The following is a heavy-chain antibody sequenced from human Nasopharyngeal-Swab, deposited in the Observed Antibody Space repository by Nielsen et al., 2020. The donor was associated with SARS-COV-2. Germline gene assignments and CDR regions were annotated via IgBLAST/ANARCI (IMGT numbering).Heavy chain of an antibody. CDR3: ARGVGFLAYYFDY. CDR1: GGSISGYY. Sequence: SETLSLTCTVSGGSISGYYWSWIRQPPGKGLEWIGYVYNSGSTKYNPSLKSRVTVSGDTSKNQFSLKLSSVTAADTAVYYCARGVGFLAYYFDYWGQGTLVTVSS. D-gene: IGHD3-3*01. V-gene: IGHV4-59*01. J-gene: IGHJ4*02. CDR2: VYNSGST.